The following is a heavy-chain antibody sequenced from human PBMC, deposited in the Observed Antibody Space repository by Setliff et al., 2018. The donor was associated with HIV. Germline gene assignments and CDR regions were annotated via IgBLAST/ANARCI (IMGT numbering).Heavy chain of an antibody. CDR3: ARERSALLWKNWFDP. D-gene: IGHD3-10*01. V-gene: IGHV4-34*01. CDR1: GGSLSGYH. CDR2: INHSGST. J-gene: IGHJ5*02. Sequence: SETLSLTCAVYGGSLSGYHWSWIRQSPEKGLEWIGEINHSGSTNYNPSLKSRVTMSVDTSKNQFSLKLSSVTAADTAVYYCARERSALLWKNWFDPWGQGTLVTVSS.